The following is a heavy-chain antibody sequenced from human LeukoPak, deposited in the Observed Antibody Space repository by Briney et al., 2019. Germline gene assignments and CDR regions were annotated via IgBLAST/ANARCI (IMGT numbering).Heavy chain of an antibody. CDR3: ARDPPKYYDFWSGYYSYFDY. CDR1: GFTFSSYW. J-gene: IGHJ4*02. Sequence: PGGSLRLSCAASGFTFSSYWMHWVRHAPGKGLVWVSRINSDGSSTSYADSVKGRFTISRDNAKNTLYLQMNSLRAEDTAVYYCARDPPKYYDFWSGYYSYFDYWGQGTLVTVSS. CDR2: INSDGSST. V-gene: IGHV3-74*01. D-gene: IGHD3-3*01.